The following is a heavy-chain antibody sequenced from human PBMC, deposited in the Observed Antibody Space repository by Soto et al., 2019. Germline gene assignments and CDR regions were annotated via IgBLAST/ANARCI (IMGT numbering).Heavy chain of an antibody. D-gene: IGHD2-15*01. CDR3: AAAPRY. J-gene: IGHJ4*02. CDR1: GGSINSYY. Sequence: QVQLQESGPGLVKPSETLSLTCTVSGGSINSYYWSWIRQSPEKGLEWIAYIYGRGSTNYNPSLKSRVTISVATSKNHFSLILTSVTAADTAVYYCAAAPRYWGQGTLVTVSS. CDR2: IYGRGST. V-gene: IGHV4-59*01.